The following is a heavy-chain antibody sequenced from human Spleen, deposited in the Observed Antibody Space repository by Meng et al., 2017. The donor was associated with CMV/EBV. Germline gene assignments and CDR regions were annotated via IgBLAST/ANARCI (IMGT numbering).Heavy chain of an antibody. J-gene: IGHJ4*02. Sequence: GGSLKISCKASGYNFNNYWIGWVRQTPGKGLEWMGIIYPGDSDTRYSPSFQGQVTISADKSISTAYLQWSSLKASDTAMYYCARGGVVTKRNFDYWGQGTLVTVSS. CDR3: ARGGVVTKRNFDY. CDR2: IYPGDSDT. CDR1: GYNFNNYW. D-gene: IGHD3-3*01. V-gene: IGHV5-51*01.